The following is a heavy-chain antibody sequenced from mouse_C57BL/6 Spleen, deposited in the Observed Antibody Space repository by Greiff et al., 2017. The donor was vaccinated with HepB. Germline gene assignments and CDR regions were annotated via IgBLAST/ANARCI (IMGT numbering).Heavy chain of an antibody. Sequence: VQLVESGAELVKPGTSVKLSCKASGYTFTEYTIHWVKQRSGQGLEWIGWFYPGSGSIKYNEKFKDKATLTADKSSSTVYMELSRLTSEDSAVYFCARHEDYYGSSYYFDYWGQGTTLTVSS. CDR3: ARHEDYYGSSYYFDY. D-gene: IGHD1-1*01. V-gene: IGHV1-62-2*01. CDR1: GYTFTEYT. J-gene: IGHJ2*01. CDR2: FYPGSGSI.